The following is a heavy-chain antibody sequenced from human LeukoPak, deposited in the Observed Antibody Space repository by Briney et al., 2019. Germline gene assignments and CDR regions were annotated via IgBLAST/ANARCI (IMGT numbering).Heavy chain of an antibody. CDR1: GFTFSSYG. V-gene: IGHV3-33*01. D-gene: IGHD6-13*01. CDR3: ASRGEIAAWYYFDY. CDR2: IWYDGSNK. Sequence: PGGSLRLSCAASGFTFSSYGMHWVRQAPGKGLEWVAVIWYDGSNKHYADSVEGRFTISRDNSKNTLYLQMNSLRAEDTAVYYCASRGEIAAWYYFDYWGQGTLVTVSS. J-gene: IGHJ4*02.